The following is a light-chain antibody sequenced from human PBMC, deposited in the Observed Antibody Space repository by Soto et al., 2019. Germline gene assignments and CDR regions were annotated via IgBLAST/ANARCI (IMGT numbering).Light chain of an antibody. J-gene: IGLJ3*02. CDR2: LEGSGSY. V-gene: IGLV4-60*02. CDR1: SGHSSYI. CDR3: ETWDSNTRV. Sequence: QSVLTQSSSASASLGSSVKLTCTLSSGHSSYIIAWHQQQPGKAPRYLMKLEGSGSYNKGSGVPDRFSGSSSGADRYLTIPHLQFEDEADYYCETWDSNTRVFGGGTQLTVL.